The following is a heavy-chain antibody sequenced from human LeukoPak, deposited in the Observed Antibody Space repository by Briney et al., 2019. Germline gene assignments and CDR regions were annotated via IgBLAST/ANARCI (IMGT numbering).Heavy chain of an antibody. D-gene: IGHD6-13*01. J-gene: IGHJ4*02. CDR3: AKDIGSSWYGWEGYFDY. Sequence: GGSLRLSCAASGLTFDDYTMHWVRQAPGKGLEWVSRISWDGGSTYYADSVKGRFTISRDNSKNSLYLQMNSLRTEDTALYYCAKDIGSSWYGWEGYFDYWGQGTLVTVSS. V-gene: IGHV3-43*01. CDR2: ISWDGGST. CDR1: GLTFDDYT.